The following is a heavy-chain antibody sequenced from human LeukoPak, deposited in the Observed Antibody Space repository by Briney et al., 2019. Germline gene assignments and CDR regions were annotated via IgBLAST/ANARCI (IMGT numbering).Heavy chain of an antibody. CDR3: ARGSLGWFDP. Sequence: GASVKVSCKASGYTFTNHYIHWVRQAPGQGLEWMGIINPSGDGISYAQKFQGRVTMTRNTSISTAYMELSSLRSEDTAVYYCARGSLGWFDPWGQGTLVTVSS. D-gene: IGHD7-27*01. V-gene: IGHV1-46*01. CDR1: GYTFTNHY. CDR2: INPSGDGI. J-gene: IGHJ5*02.